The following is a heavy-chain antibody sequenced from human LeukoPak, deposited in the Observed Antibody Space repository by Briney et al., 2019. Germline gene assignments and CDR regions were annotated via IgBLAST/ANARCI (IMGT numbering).Heavy chain of an antibody. D-gene: IGHD3-10*01. CDR1: GYTFTGYY. CDR2: INPNSRGT. CDR3: ARVPRWVRVTVYFDY. J-gene: IGHJ4*02. V-gene: IGHV1-2*02. Sequence: ASVKVSCKASGYTFTGYYIHWVRQSPGQGLEWMGWINPNSRGTNYAQNFQGRVTMTRDTSISTAYMELSRLRSDDTAVYYCARVPRWVRVTVYFDYWGQGTLVTVSS.